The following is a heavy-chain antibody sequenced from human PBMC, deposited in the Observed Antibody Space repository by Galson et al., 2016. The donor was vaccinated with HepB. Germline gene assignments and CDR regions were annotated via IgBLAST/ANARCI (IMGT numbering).Heavy chain of an antibody. Sequence: SLRLSCAASGFTFSNYAMTWVRQAPGKGLEWVSAISGSGGSTYYADSVKGRFTISRDNSKSTLYLQMNSLRAEDTAVYYCAKEDRAYCGGDWDYWGQGTLVTVSS. D-gene: IGHD2-21*02. CDR1: GFTFSNYA. CDR3: AKEDRAYCGGDWDY. V-gene: IGHV3-23*01. J-gene: IGHJ4*02. CDR2: ISGSGGST.